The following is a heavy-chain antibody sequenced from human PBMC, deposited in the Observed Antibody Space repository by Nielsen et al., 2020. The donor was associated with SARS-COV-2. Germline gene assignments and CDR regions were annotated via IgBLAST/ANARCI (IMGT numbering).Heavy chain of an antibody. CDR2: INWNGVST. CDR1: GFGFDDYA. V-gene: IGHV3-20*04. Sequence: GESLKISCVASGFGFDDYAMSWVRQAPGKGLEWVSHINWNGVSTDYADSVKGRFIISRDNAKNTLYLQMNSLRAEDTAVYYCCLVGAVWGQGTLVTVSS. J-gene: IGHJ4*02. D-gene: IGHD1-26*01. CDR3: CLVGAV.